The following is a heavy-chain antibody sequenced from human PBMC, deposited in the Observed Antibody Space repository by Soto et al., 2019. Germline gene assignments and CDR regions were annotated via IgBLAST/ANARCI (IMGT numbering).Heavy chain of an antibody. J-gene: IGHJ4*02. Sequence: PGGSLRLSCVVSGFTFSDYYMSWIRQAPGKGLEWISYVSSSGSTIHYADSVKGRFTISRDNAKNSLYLQMNSLRAEDTAVYYCARDLTIFGVAPDFWGQGTLVTVSS. CDR3: ARDLTIFGVAPDF. D-gene: IGHD3-3*01. CDR2: VSSSGSTI. V-gene: IGHV3-11*01. CDR1: GFTFSDYY.